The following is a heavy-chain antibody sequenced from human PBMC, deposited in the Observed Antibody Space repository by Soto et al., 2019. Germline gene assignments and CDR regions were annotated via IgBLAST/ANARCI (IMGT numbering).Heavy chain of an antibody. Sequence: ASVKVSCKSSGGTFSIYAISWVRQAPGQGLEWMGGIIPMFGTANYAQNLQGRVTITADEPTRTAYMELSSLRSEDTAVYYCARDSVCSGGSCYFGPNDRYHYGMDVWGQGTTVTVSS. CDR3: ARDSVCSGGSCYFGPNDRYHYGMDV. J-gene: IGHJ6*02. CDR1: GGTFSIYA. V-gene: IGHV1-69*13. CDR2: IIPMFGTA. D-gene: IGHD2-15*01.